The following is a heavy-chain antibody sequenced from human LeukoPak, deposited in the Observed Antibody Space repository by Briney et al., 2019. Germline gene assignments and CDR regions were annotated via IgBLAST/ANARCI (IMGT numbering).Heavy chain of an antibody. CDR3: ARADDGANSWVNY. V-gene: IGHV3-7*02. CDR1: GFTFSSYW. Sequence: GGSLRLSCGASGFTFSSYWMSWVRQVPGKGLEWVAKIKEDGSEKYYVDSVEGRFTISRDNAKNTLYLQMNSLGAEDTAVYYCARADDGANSWVNYWGQGTLVTVSS. CDR2: IKEDGSEK. D-gene: IGHD4-23*01. J-gene: IGHJ4*02.